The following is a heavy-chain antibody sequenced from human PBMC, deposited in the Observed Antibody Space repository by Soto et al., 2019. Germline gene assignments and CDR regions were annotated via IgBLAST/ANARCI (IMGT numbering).Heavy chain of an antibody. D-gene: IGHD6-19*01. Sequence: VACKASGGTFSSYAISWVRQAPGQGLEWMGGIIPIFGTANYAQKFQGRVTITADESTSTAYMELSSLRSEDTAVYYCASSIAVAGNYYYYGMDVGGQGTTVTVSS. J-gene: IGHJ6*02. CDR2: IIPIFGTA. CDR3: ASSIAVAGNYYYYGMDV. V-gene: IGHV1-69*01. CDR1: GGTFSSYA.